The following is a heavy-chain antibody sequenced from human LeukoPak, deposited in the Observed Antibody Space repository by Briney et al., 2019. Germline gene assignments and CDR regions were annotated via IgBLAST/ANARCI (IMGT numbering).Heavy chain of an antibody. V-gene: IGHV4-61*02. Sequence: SSGTLSLTCTVSGGSINSGDYYWSWIRQPAGKGLEWIGRMYISGSTNYNPSLESRVTISVDTSKNQFSLKLSSVTAADTAVYYCARDAKDLWSGHFELWGQGTLVTVS. D-gene: IGHD3-3*01. CDR1: GGSINSGDYY. CDR3: ARDAKDLWSGHFEL. J-gene: IGHJ4*02. CDR2: MYISGST.